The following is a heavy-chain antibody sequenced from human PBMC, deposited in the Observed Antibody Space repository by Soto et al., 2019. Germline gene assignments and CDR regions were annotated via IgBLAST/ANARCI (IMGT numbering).Heavy chain of an antibody. V-gene: IGHV1-69*13. Sequence: SVKVSCKASGGTFSSYAISWVRQAPGQGLEWMGGIIPIFGTANYAQKFQGRVTITADESTSTAYVELSSLRSEDTAVYYCAVPSIAASYYYYGMDVWGQGTTVTVSS. CDR2: IIPIFGTA. CDR1: GGTFSSYA. CDR3: AVPSIAASYYYYGMDV. J-gene: IGHJ6*02. D-gene: IGHD6-6*01.